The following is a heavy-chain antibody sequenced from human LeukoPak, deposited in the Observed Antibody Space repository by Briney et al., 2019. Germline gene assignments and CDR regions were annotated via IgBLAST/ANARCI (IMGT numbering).Heavy chain of an antibody. CDR3: ARSPTYYDFWSGYKFIDY. D-gene: IGHD3-3*01. V-gene: IGHV3-7*01. CDR2: IKHDGSEQ. CDR1: GFTFGTFW. J-gene: IGHJ4*02. Sequence: GGSLRLSCAVSGFTFGTFWMTWVRQAPGKGLEWVANIKHDGSEQYYVDSVKGRFTISRDNPKNSLYLQLNSLRAEDTATYYCARSPTYYDFWSGYKFIDYWGQGTLVTVSS.